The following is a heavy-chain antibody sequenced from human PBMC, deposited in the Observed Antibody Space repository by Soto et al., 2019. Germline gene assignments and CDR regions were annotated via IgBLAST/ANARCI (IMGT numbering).Heavy chain of an antibody. CDR3: ARDRAAAGKGGLYLDY. CDR1: GFTFGNYG. Sequence: QVQLVESGGGVVQPGTSLRLACEASGFTFGNYGMHWVRQAPGKGLEWVAVIWHAGNYKYSADSVKGRFTISRDNSKNTLFPQMNSLTPQDTAVYYCARDRAAAGKGGLYLDYWGQGALVTGSS. J-gene: IGHJ4*02. D-gene: IGHD6-13*01. V-gene: IGHV3-33*01. CDR2: IWHAGNYK.